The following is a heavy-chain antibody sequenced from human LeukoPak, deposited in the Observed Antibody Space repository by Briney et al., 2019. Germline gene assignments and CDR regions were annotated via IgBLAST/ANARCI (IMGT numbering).Heavy chain of an antibody. D-gene: IGHD6-13*01. J-gene: IGHJ5*02. Sequence: SETLSLTCTVSGGSISSYYWRWIRQSPGKGLEWIGYIHYSGCTNYNRSLKSRVTISIERSKNQFSLKLSSVTAANTAVYYCARDLTSSSWFWFDPWGQGTLVTVSS. CDR2: IHYSGCT. CDR1: GGSISSYY. V-gene: IGHV4-59*01. CDR3: ARDLTSSSWFWFDP.